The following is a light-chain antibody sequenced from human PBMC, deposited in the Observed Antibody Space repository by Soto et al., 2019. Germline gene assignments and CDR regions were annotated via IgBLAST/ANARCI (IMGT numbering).Light chain of an antibody. V-gene: IGKV3-15*01. Sequence: EIVMTQSPATLSVSPGERATLSCRARQSVSSNLAWYQQKPGQPPRLLIYGASTRATGLPARFSGSGSGTEFTLTISSLQSEDFAVYYCQQYDNWPSTFGQGTKLEI. CDR3: QQYDNWPST. CDR2: GAS. CDR1: QSVSSN. J-gene: IGKJ2*01.